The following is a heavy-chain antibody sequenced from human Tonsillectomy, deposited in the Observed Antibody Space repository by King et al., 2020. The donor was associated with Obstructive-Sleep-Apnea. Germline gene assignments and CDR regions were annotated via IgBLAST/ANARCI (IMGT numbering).Heavy chain of an antibody. Sequence: VQLQESGPGLVKPSETLSLTCTVSGGSISSYYWSWIRQPPGKGLEWIGYIYYSGSTHYNPSLKSRVTISVDTSKNQFSLKLSSVTAADTAVYYCARDLITGTSYFDYWGQGTLVTVSS. CDR2: IYYSGST. CDR3: ARDLITGTSYFDY. V-gene: IGHV4-59*01. D-gene: IGHD1/OR15-1a*01. J-gene: IGHJ4*02. CDR1: GGSISSYY.